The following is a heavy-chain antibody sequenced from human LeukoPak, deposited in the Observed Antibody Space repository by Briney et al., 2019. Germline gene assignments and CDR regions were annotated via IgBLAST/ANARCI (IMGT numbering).Heavy chain of an antibody. D-gene: IGHD1-26*01. Sequence: SETLSLTCTVSGGSISSYYWSWIRQPPGKGLEWIGYICYSGSTNYNPSLKSRVTISVDTSKNQFSLKLSSVTAADTAVYYCARDLSGSLTYWGQGTLVTVSS. CDR3: ARDLSGSLTY. V-gene: IGHV4-59*01. CDR2: ICYSGST. CDR1: GGSISSYY. J-gene: IGHJ4*02.